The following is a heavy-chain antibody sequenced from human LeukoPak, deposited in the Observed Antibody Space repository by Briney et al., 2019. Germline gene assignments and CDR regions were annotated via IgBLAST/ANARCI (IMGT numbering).Heavy chain of an antibody. CDR3: AKEQSRVGASDPFDS. J-gene: IGHJ5*01. CDR2: ISGSGAST. CDR1: GFTFTNCA. Sequence: QPGGSLRLSCAASGFTFTNCAMTWVRQAPGKGLEWVSSISGSGASTYYSDSVKGRFTISRDNSKNTVYLQMNSLSVEDTAVYYCAKEQSRVGASDPFDSWGQGTLVTVSS. V-gene: IGHV3-23*01. D-gene: IGHD1-26*01.